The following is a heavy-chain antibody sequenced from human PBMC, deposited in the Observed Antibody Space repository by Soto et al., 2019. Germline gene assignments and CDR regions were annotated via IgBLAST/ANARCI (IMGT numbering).Heavy chain of an antibody. D-gene: IGHD4-17*01. CDR2: ISYNGGNK. CDR1: GFTFSHYA. V-gene: IGHV3-30-3*01. J-gene: IGHJ2*01. Sequence: QVQLVESGGGVVQPGRSLRVSCAASGFTFSHYAMHWVSQAPGKGLEWVALISYNGGNKYSADSVKGRFTISRDNSKDTLYLQMNSLRPEDTAVYYCARDARTTVTTRGVWYFDLWGHGTMVTVSS. CDR3: ARDARTTVTTRGVWYFDL.